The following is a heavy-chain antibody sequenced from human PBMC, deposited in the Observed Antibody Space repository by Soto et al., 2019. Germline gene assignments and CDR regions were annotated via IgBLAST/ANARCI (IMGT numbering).Heavy chain of an antibody. Sequence: GESLKISCTGSGYSFSNYWINWVRQMPGKGLEWMGRTDPYDSQTKYSPSFQGHVTLSTDKSIATAYLQWNSLKASDTAMYYCARFHSVYDYVFRHLDYWGQGTLVTVSS. CDR1: GYSFSNYW. D-gene: IGHD3-16*01. J-gene: IGHJ4*02. CDR2: TDPYDSQT. CDR3: ARFHSVYDYVFRHLDY. V-gene: IGHV5-10-1*01.